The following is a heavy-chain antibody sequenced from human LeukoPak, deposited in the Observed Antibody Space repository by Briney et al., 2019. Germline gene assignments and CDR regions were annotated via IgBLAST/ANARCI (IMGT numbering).Heavy chain of an antibody. CDR3: ARDNFSWGYSGCVGNLLDY. CDR1: GGSISSVDYY. J-gene: IGHJ4*02. D-gene: IGHD5-12*01. Sequence: SETLSLTCTVSGGSISSVDYYWSWIRQPPGKGLEWIGYIYYSGTTYYNPSLKSRVTISINTSKNQFSLKLSSVTAADTAVYYCARDNFSWGYSGCVGNLLDYWGQGTLVTVSS. V-gene: IGHV4-30-4*01. CDR2: IYYSGTT.